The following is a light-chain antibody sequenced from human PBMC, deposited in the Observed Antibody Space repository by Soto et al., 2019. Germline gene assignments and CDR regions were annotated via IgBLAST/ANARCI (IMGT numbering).Light chain of an antibody. CDR3: QQYNSYPYT. Sequence: DIQMTQSPSTLSASVGDRVTITCRASQSISSWLAWYQQKPGKAPKLLIYKASSLESGAPSRFSGSGSGTEFTLTISSLQPHDVATYYCQQYNSYPYTFGQGTKLEIK. J-gene: IGKJ2*01. CDR2: KAS. CDR1: QSISSW. V-gene: IGKV1-5*03.